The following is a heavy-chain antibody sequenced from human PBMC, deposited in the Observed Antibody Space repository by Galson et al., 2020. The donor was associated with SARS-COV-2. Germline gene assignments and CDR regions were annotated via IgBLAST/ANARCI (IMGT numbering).Heavy chain of an antibody. V-gene: IGHV4-59*13. D-gene: IGHD5-12*01. CDR2: IYHSGIT. CDR3: ARDRTPCRGGGYFVDAFDV. J-gene: IGHJ3*01. Sequence: SETLSLTCTVSGDSIGTYYYYWIRQPPGKGLEWIAYIYHSGITNYNLSLTSRVTISVDMSRNQFSLKLNSVTAADTAVYYCARDRTPCRGGGYFVDAFDVWGQGTLVTVSP. CDR1: GDSIGTYY.